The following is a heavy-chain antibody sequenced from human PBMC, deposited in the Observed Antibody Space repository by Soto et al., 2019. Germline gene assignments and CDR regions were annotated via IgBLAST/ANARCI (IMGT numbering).Heavy chain of an antibody. Sequence: QVQLVQSGAEVKKPGASVKVSCKASGYTFTCYYMHWVRQAPGQGLEWMGWINPNSGGTNYAQKLQGGVTMTRDTSISTAYMELSRLRSDDTAVYYCARDEQWGIDYWGQGTLVTVSS. D-gene: IGHD1-26*01. CDR1: GYTFTCYY. J-gene: IGHJ4*02. CDR2: INPNSGGT. V-gene: IGHV1-2*02. CDR3: ARDEQWGIDY.